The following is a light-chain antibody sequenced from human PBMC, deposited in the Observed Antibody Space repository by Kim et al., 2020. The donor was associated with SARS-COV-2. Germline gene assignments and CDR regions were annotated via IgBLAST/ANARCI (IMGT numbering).Light chain of an antibody. CDR2: DDT. J-gene: IGLJ3*02. CDR1: ALPRKY. Sequence: PGQTAKITCSGDALPRKYTYWYQQQSGQAPVLVISDDTKRPPGIPERFSGSSSGTMATLSISGAQVEDEGDYYCYSTDSSGSHDVFGGGTQLTVL. V-gene: IGLV3-10*01. CDR3: YSTDSSGSHDV.